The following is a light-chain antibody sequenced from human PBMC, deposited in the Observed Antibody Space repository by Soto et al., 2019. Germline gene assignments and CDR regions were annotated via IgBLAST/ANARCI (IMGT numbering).Light chain of an antibody. CDR1: QSVSSSY. CDR3: QQYGIVPLT. J-gene: IGKJ4*01. CDR2: GAS. V-gene: IGKV3-20*01. Sequence: EIVLTQSPGTLSLSPGERATLSCRASQSVSSSYLAWYQQKPGQAPRLLIYGASSRATGIPDRFSGSGSGTDFTLTISRLEPEDFAVYYCQQYGIVPLTFGGGTKVDIK.